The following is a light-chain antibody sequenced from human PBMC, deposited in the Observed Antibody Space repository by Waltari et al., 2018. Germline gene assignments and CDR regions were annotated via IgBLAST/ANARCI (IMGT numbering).Light chain of an antibody. CDR3: SSYAGGSWV. Sequence: QSALTQPPSASGSPGQSVTISCTGTSSDVGGFNYVSWYQQNPGKVPTLCFDEFTNRPSVVSNLFSGSMSGNPASLTLSVLQTEYEADYYCSSYAGGSWVFGGGTKLTV. CDR1: SSDVGGFNY. J-gene: IGLJ3*02. CDR2: EFT. V-gene: IGLV2-8*01.